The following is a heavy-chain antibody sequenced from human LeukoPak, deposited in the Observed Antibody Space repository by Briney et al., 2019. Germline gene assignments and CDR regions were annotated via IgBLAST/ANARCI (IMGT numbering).Heavy chain of an antibody. D-gene: IGHD5-18*01. Sequence: SETLSLTCTVSVGSISSYYWSWIRQPPGKGLEWIGYIYYSGSTNYNPSLKSRVTISVDTSKNQFSLKLSSVTAADTAVYYCAREGYSYGRGWFDPWGQGTLVTVSS. CDR2: IYYSGST. CDR1: VGSISSYY. J-gene: IGHJ5*02. V-gene: IGHV4-59*01. CDR3: AREGYSYGRGWFDP.